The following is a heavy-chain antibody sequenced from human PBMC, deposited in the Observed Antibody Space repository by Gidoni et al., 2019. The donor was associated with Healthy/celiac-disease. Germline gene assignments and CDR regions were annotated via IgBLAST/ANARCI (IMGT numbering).Heavy chain of an antibody. V-gene: IGHV4-34*01. J-gene: IGHJ5*02. CDR3: ASRAPVTTLPGWFDP. CDR2: ITHSGST. Sequence: QVQLQQWGAGLLKPSEPLSLTCAVYGGSFSGYYWSWIRQPPGKGLEWIGEITHSGSTNYNPSLKSRVTISVDTSKNQFSLKLSSVTAADTAVYYCASRAPVTTLPGWFDPWGQGTLVTVSS. CDR1: GGSFSGYY. D-gene: IGHD4-4*01.